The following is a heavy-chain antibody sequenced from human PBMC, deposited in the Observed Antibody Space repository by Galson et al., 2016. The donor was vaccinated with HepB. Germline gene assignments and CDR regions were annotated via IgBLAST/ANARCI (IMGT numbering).Heavy chain of an antibody. J-gene: IGHJ5*02. CDR3: VRGTVNDFGSGYTERATHYFDP. V-gene: IGHV3-64D*06. D-gene: IGHD3-3*01. CDR1: GFPFSRYA. Sequence: SLRLSCAASGFPFSRYAMYWVRQAPGKGLEFVSAITIYGGRTHYADSVKGRFSISRDDSKNTLNLQMSRLRTEDTAVYYGVRGTVNDFGSGYTERATHYFDPWGQGNLVTVSS. CDR2: ITIYGGRT.